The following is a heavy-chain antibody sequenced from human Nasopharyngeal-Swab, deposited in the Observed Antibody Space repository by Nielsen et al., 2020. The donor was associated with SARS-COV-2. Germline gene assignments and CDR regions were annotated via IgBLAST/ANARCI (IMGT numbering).Heavy chain of an antibody. V-gene: IGHV4-34*01. Sequence: PGKGLEWIGEINHSGSTNYNPSLKSRVTISVDTSKNQFSLKLSSVTAADTAVYYCAADSTQRLVLKRTSFDPWGQGTLVTVSS. CDR2: INHSGST. CDR3: AADSTQRLVLKRTSFDP. D-gene: IGHD6-25*01. J-gene: IGHJ5*02.